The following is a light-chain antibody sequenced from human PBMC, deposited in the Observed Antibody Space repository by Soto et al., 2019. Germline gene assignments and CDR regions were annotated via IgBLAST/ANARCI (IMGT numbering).Light chain of an antibody. Sequence: EIVLTQSPGTLSLSPGERDTLSCRASQSVSSSYLAWYQQKPGQAPRLLMYGTSTRATGTPDRFSGSGSGTDFTLTISSLETEDVAVYYCQQYGSSPRTFGQGTKVEVK. V-gene: IGKV3-20*01. CDR3: QQYGSSPRT. CDR1: QSVSSSY. J-gene: IGKJ1*01. CDR2: GTS.